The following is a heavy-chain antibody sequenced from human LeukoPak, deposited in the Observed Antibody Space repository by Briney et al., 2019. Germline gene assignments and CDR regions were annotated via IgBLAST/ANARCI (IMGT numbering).Heavy chain of an antibody. V-gene: IGHV4-4*07. D-gene: IGHD3-16*01. Sequence: SETLSLTCTVSGGSISGYYWSWVRQPAGKGLEWIGRVYTSGSTNYNPSLKSRVTMSIDTSKNQFSLNLSSVTAADTAVYYCAKSPSGRGGYNWFDPWGQGTLVTVSS. J-gene: IGHJ5*02. CDR2: VYTSGST. CDR1: GGSISGYY. CDR3: AKSPSGRGGYNWFDP.